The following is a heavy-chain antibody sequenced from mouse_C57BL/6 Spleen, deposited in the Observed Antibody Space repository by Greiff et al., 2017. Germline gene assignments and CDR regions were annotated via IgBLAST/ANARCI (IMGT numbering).Heavy chain of an antibody. V-gene: IGHV1-64*01. Sequence: QVQLQQPGAELVKPGASVKLSCKASGYTFTSYWMHWVKQRPGQGLEWIGMIHPNSGSTKYNEKFKSKATLTVDKSSSTAYMQLSSLTSADSAVYYCARGTMVTTGDYWGQGTTRTVSS. J-gene: IGHJ2*01. CDR3: ARGTMVTTGDY. CDR2: IHPNSGST. D-gene: IGHD2-2*01. CDR1: GYTFTSYW.